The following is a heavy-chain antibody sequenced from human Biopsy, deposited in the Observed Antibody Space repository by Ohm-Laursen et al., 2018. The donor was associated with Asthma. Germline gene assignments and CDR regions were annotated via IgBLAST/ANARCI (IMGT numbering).Heavy chain of an antibody. CDR2: MSCEESVQ. CDR3: ARDFGCGSYFVGTTFDY. Sequence: SLRLSCAATGFTFSTYGMHWVRQAPGKGLEWVAVMSCEESVQYFADSVKGRFTLSRDNSKNTLYLQMDSLRAEDSAVYYCARDFGCGSYFVGTTFDYWGQGALVTVSS. CDR1: GFTFSTYG. D-gene: IGHD1-26*01. V-gene: IGHV3-30*03. J-gene: IGHJ4*02.